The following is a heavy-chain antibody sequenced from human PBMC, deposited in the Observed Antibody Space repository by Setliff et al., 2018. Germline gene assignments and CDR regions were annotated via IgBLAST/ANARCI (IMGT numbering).Heavy chain of an antibody. CDR2: ISGSGGST. CDR3: AKVSRHSIFGVVPPYMDV. D-gene: IGHD3-3*01. Sequence: GGSLSLSCAASGFTFSSYAMSWVRQAPGKGLEWVSAISGSGGSTYYADSVKGRFTISRDNSKNTLYLQMNSLRAEDTAVYYCAKVSRHSIFGVVPPYMDVWGKGTTVTVSS. J-gene: IGHJ6*03. CDR1: GFTFSSYA. V-gene: IGHV3-23*01.